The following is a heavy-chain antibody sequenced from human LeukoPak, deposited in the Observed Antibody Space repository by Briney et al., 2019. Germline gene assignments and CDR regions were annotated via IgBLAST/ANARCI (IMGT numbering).Heavy chain of an antibody. J-gene: IGHJ4*02. V-gene: IGHV4-39*01. CDR1: GGSISDIGSSSYY. CDR3: VRLRFSSTTLDY. D-gene: IGHD6-13*01. Sequence: PSETLSLTCTVSGGSISDIGSSSYYWGWIRQPPGKGLEWIGSIYYGGNIFYNPSLQNRVTISLYTSKNQFALKLSSVTAADTAVYYCVRLRFSSTTLDYWGQGTLVTVSS. CDR2: IYYGGNI.